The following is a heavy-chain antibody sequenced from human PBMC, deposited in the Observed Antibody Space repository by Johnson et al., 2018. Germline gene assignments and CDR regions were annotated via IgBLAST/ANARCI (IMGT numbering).Heavy chain of an antibody. J-gene: IGHJ6*02. V-gene: IGHV3-30*18. CDR2: ISYDGSNK. CDR1: GFTFSSYG. Sequence: QVQLVQSGGGVVQPGRSLRLSCAASGFTFSSYGMHWVRQAPGKGLEWVAVISYDGSNKYYADSVKGRFTISREKSKKPLYLQMNRLRAEDTAVYYRAKDSGYSSSWYGQKASMDVWGQGTTVTVSS. D-gene: IGHD6-13*01. CDR3: AKDSGYSSSWYGQKASMDV.